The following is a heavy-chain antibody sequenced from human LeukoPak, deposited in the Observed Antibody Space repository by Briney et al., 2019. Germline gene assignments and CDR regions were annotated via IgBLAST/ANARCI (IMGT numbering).Heavy chain of an antibody. CDR1: GYSFTSYW. CDR2: IYPADSDT. V-gene: IGHV5-51*01. J-gene: IGHJ4*02. CDR3: ARHRRNTMIGTASSRGFDY. D-gene: IGHD3-22*01. Sequence: GESLKISCKASGYSFTSYWIGWVRQMPGEGLEWMGIIYPADSDTTYSPSFQGQVTISADKSISTAYLQWSSLKASDTAMYYCARHRRNTMIGTASSRGFDYWGQGTLVTVSS.